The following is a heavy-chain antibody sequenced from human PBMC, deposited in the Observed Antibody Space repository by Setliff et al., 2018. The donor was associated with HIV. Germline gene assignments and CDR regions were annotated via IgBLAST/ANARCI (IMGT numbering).Heavy chain of an antibody. CDR1: GGSFSDYY. J-gene: IGHJ4*02. V-gene: IGHV4-34*01. D-gene: IGHD5-12*01. CDR2: INDRGNT. CDR3: ARGRHIEATIPLDH. Sequence: TETLSLTCTVSGGSFSDYYWTWIRQPPNEGLEWIGEINDRGNTNYMPSLRSRVTISVDTSKNQFSLKLTSVTAADSAIYYCARGRHIEATIPLDHWGQGTLVTVSS.